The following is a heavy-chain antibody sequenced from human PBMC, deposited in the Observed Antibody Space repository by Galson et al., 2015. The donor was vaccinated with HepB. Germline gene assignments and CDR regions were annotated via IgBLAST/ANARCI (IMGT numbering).Heavy chain of an antibody. J-gene: IGHJ6*02. CDR2: INPSGGST. Sequence: SVKVSCKASGYTFTSYYMHWVRQAPGQGLEWMGIINPSGGSTSYAQKFQGRVTMTRDTSTSTVYMELSSLRSEDTAVYYCARVAPYCSGGSCYSAHYGMDVWGQGTTVTVSS. CDR1: GYTFTSYY. V-gene: IGHV1-46*03. D-gene: IGHD2-15*01. CDR3: ARVAPYCSGGSCYSAHYGMDV.